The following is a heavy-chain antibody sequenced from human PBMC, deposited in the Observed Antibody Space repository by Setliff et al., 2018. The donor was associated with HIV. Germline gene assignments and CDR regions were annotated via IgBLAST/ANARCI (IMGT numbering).Heavy chain of an antibody. V-gene: IGHV4-39*01. CDR1: GDSVSRSNYY. CDR2: IDYNEIT. D-gene: IGHD4-17*01. CDR3: ARYDYGDFDY. J-gene: IGHJ4*02. Sequence: LSLTCTVSGDSVSRSNYYWAWIRQPPGKGLEWIRSIDYNEITYYNPSLKSRVTLSVDTPKNQFSLNLSSVTAADTAVYYCARYDYGDFDYWGQGTPVTVSS.